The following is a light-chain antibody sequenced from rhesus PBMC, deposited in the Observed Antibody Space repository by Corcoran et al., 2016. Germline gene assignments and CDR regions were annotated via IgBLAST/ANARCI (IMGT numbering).Light chain of an antibody. CDR2: KAS. J-gene: IGKJ1*01. V-gene: IGKV1-22*01. Sequence: DIQMTQSPSSLSASVGDKVTITCRASQGISSWLAWYQRKPGKAPKPLIYKASSLQSGVPSRFSGRGSGTDCTITISSLQPEDFATYYCLQYSSSPWTFGQGTKVEIK. CDR3: LQYSSSPWT. CDR1: QGISSW.